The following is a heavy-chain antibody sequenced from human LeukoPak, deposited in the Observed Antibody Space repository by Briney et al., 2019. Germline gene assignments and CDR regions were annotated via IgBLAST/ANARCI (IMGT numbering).Heavy chain of an antibody. CDR3: ARGESWSLASVYYYYGMDV. J-gene: IGHJ6*02. D-gene: IGHD2-8*02. CDR1: GGSISSYY. CDR2: IYYSGST. Sequence: PSETLSLTCTVSGGSISSYYWSWIRQPPGKGLEWIGYIYYSGSTNYNPFLKSRVTISVDTSKNQFSLKLSSVTAADTAVYYCARGESWSLASVYYYYGMDVWGQGTTVTVSS. V-gene: IGHV4-59*01.